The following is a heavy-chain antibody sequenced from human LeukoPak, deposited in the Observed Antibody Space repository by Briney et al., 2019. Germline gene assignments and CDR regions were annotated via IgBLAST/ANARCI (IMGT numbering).Heavy chain of an antibody. CDR2: ICASNGNT. CDR1: GYTFTSYA. D-gene: IGHD3-9*01. CDR3: ARDADILTGTNNWFDP. V-gene: IGHV1-18*01. Sequence: ASVKLSCKVSGYTFTSYAASWVRQPPGQGLEWMGWICASNGNTNYAQKLQRRVTMTTDTSTSTGYMELRSLRSDETAVYYCARDADILTGTNNWFDPWGQGTLVTVSS. J-gene: IGHJ5*02.